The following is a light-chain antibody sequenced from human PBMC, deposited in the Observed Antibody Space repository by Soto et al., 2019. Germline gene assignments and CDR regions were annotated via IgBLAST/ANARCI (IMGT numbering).Light chain of an antibody. CDR2: DVT. CDR1: SSDVGGYNY. Sequence: QSALTQPRSVSESPGQSVTISCTGTSSDVGGYNYVSWYQHHPGKAPKVMIYDVTKRPSGVPDRFSGSKSGNTASLTISGLQAVDEADYYCCSYAGFYTFVFGTGTKLTVL. J-gene: IGLJ1*01. V-gene: IGLV2-11*01. CDR3: CSYAGFYTFV.